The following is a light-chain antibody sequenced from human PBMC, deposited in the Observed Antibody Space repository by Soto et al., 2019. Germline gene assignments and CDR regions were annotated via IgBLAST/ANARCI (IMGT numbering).Light chain of an antibody. CDR2: EVT. CDR3: SSYTSTTTAV. J-gene: IGLJ1*01. Sequence: QSALTQPPSASGSPGQSVTISCTGTSSDVGGYKYVSWYQQHPGKAPKLMIYEVTNRPSGVSNRFSGSKSGNTASLTISGLQAEDEADYYCSSYTSTTTAVFGTGTKVTVL. CDR1: SSDVGGYKY. V-gene: IGLV2-14*01.